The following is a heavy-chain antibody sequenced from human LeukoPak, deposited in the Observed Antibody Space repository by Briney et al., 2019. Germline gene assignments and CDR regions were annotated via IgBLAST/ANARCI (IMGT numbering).Heavy chain of an antibody. Sequence: GGSLRLSCVASGFTFSSYWMSWVRQAPGKGLEWVANIKQDGTEKYYVDSVKGRFTISRDNAKNSLYLQMNSLRAEDTAVYYCARKTNYFDYWGQGTLVTVCS. V-gene: IGHV3-7*01. CDR2: IKQDGTEK. J-gene: IGHJ4*02. CDR3: ARKTNYFDY. CDR1: GFTFSSYW.